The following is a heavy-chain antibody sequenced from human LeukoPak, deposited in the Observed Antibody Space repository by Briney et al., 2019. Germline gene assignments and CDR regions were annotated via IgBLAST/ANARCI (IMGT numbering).Heavy chain of an antibody. CDR3: ARPRLVQGKYDAFDI. D-gene: IGHD6-19*01. CDR2: IIPMFGAA. J-gene: IGHJ3*02. Sequence: ASVKVSCKDSGGTFSNYAISWVRQAPGQGLEWMGGIIPMFGAANYAQKFQGRVTIIADKSTSTAYMELSSLKSEDTAVYYCARPRLVQGKYDAFDIWGQGTMVTVSS. V-gene: IGHV1-69*06. CDR1: GGTFSNYA.